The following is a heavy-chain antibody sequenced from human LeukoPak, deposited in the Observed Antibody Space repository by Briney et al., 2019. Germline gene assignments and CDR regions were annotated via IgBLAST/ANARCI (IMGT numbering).Heavy chain of an antibody. CDR2: IVVGSGNT. CDR3: AASEEWELLGPFDY. D-gene: IGHD1-26*01. J-gene: IGHJ4*02. CDR1: GFTFTSSA. V-gene: IGHV1-58*02. Sequence: ASVKVSCKASGFTFTSSAMQWVRQARGQRLEWIGWIVVGSGNTNYAQKFQERVTITRDMSTSTAYMELSSLRSEDTAVYYCAASEEWELLGPFDYWGQGTLVTVSS.